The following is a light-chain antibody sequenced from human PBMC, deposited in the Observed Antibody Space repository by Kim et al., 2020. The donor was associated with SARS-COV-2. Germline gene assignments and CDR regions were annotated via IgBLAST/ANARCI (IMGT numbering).Light chain of an antibody. J-gene: IGLJ3*02. CDR2: GKN. CDR3: NSRDSSGNHLV. Sequence: SSELTQDPAVSVALGQTVRITCQGDSLRSYYAGWYQQQPGQAPVLVIYGKNNRPSGIPDRFSGSSSGNTASLTITGAQAEDEAYYYCNSRDSSGNHLVFG. V-gene: IGLV3-19*01. CDR1: SLRSYY.